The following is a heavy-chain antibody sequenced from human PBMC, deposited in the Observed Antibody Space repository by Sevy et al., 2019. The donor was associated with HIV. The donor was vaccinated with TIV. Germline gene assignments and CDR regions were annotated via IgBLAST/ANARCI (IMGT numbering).Heavy chain of an antibody. CDR2: IVVGSGDT. D-gene: IGHD6-19*01. CDR1: GFSFVSSA. Sequence: ASVKVSCKASGFSFVSSAIQWLRQARGQRLEWIGRIVVGSGDTNYAQKFQERVTITRDMSTSTAYTELSSLRSEDTAVYYCAALAGGPEDYWGQGTLVTVSS. J-gene: IGHJ4*02. V-gene: IGHV1-58*02. CDR3: AALAGGPEDY.